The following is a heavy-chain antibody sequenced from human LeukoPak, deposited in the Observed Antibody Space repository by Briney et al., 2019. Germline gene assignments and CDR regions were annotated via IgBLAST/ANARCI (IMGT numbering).Heavy chain of an antibody. J-gene: IGHJ6*02. D-gene: IGHD5-18*01. CDR2: MNPNSGNT. CDR1: GYTFTSYD. V-gene: IGHV1-8*01. CDR3: ARAHTAMGTGAYYSYGMDV. Sequence: ASVKVSCKASGYTFTSYDINWVRQATGQGLEWMGWMNPNSGNTGYAQKFQGRVTMTRNTSISTAYMELSSLRSEDTAVYYCARAHTAMGTGAYYSYGMDVWGQGTTVTVSS.